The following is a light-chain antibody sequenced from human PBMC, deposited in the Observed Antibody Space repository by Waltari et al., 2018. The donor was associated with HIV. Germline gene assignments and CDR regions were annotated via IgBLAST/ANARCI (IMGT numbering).Light chain of an antibody. Sequence: DIQLTQSPSSLSASVGDRVSITCRASQSVGRSLQWYQQIPGRAPSLVVYGASDLRDGVPSRFSASGSGTLFTLTIRSLQPEDFAAYYCQQSYSFPRTFGQGTRV. CDR3: QQSYSFPRT. CDR2: GAS. J-gene: IGKJ1*01. CDR1: QSVGRS. V-gene: IGKV1-39*01.